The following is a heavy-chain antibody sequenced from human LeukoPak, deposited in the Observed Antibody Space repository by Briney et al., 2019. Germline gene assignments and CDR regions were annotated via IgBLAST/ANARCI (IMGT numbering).Heavy chain of an antibody. CDR1: GFTFSSYS. Sequence: PGGSLRLSCAASGFTFSSYSMNWVRQAPGKGLEWVSYISSSSSTIYYADSVKGRFTISRDNAKNSLYLQMNSLRAEDTAVYYCAKGHLFANYDFWSGYPYYFDYWGQGTLVTVSS. CDR2: ISSSSSTI. J-gene: IGHJ4*02. CDR3: AKGHLFANYDFWSGYPYYFDY. V-gene: IGHV3-48*01. D-gene: IGHD3-3*01.